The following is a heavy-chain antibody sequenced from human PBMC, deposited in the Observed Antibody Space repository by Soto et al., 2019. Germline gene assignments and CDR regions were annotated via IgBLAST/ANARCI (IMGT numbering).Heavy chain of an antibody. Sequence: GGSLRLSCAASGFTFSSYAMSWVRQAPGKGLEWVSAISGSGGSTYYADSVKGRFTISRDNSKNTLYLQMNSLRAEDMAVYYCVKDISLQVEWELHYYYYGMDVWGQGTKVTVAS. CDR2: ISGSGGST. CDR1: GFTFSSYA. D-gene: IGHD1-26*01. CDR3: VKDISLQVEWELHYYYYGMDV. J-gene: IGHJ6*01. V-gene: IGHV3-23*01.